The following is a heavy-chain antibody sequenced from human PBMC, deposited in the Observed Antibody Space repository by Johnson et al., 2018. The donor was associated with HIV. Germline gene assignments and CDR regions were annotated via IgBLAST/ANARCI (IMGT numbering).Heavy chain of an antibody. Sequence: VQLVESGGGLVQPGGSLRLSCVASGLTFSSYGMTWVRQAPGKGLEWVCSINWNGGSTEYADSVKGRFTISRDNAKNSLYLQMNSLRAEDTALYYCARDRGYCDAFYVWGQGTMVTVSS. D-gene: IGHD3-22*01. CDR2: INWNGGST. J-gene: IGHJ3*01. V-gene: IGHV3-20*04. CDR1: GLTFSSYG. CDR3: ARDRGYCDAFYV.